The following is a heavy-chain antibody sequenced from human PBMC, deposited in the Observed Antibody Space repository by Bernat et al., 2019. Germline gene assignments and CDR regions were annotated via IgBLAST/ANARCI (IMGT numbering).Heavy chain of an antibody. CDR1: GFTFSNYE. CDR2: IGSSGITI. CDR3: AVITMFQGVGTFPDY. V-gene: IGHV3-48*03. J-gene: IGHJ4*02. D-gene: IGHD3-10*01. Sequence: EVQLVESGGGLVQPGGSLRLSCAAFGFTFSNYEMNWVRQAPGKGLEWVSYIGSSGITIYYTESVKGRFTISRDNAKNSLYLQMNSLRADDTAVYYCAVITMFQGVGTFPDYWGQGTLVSVSS.